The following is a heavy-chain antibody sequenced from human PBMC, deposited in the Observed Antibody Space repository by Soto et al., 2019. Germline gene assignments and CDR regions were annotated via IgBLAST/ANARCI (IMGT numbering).Heavy chain of an antibody. D-gene: IGHD6-19*01. CDR2: IYPGDSDT. CDR3: ARPAVVGYSSGWYVYY. CDR1: GYSFTSYW. Sequence: GESLKISGKGSGYSFTSYWSGWVRQMPGKGLEWMGIIYPGDSDTRYSPSFQGQVTISADKSISTAYLQWSSLKASDTAMYYCARPAVVGYSSGWYVYYWGQGTLVTVSS. J-gene: IGHJ4*02. V-gene: IGHV5-51*01.